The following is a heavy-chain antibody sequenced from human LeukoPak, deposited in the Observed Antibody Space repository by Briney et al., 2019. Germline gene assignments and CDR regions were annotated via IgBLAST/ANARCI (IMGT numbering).Heavy chain of an antibody. CDR1: GDSISSNYYY. Sequence: SETLSLTCTVSGDSISSNYYYWGWIRQPPEKGLEWIGSIYYSGSTYYNPSLKSRVTISVDTSKNQFSLKLSSVTAADTAVYYCASPFLYYDILTGYYTDYFDYWGQGTLVTVSS. J-gene: IGHJ4*02. CDR3: ASPFLYYDILTGYYTDYFDY. CDR2: IYYSGST. V-gene: IGHV4-39*01. D-gene: IGHD3-9*01.